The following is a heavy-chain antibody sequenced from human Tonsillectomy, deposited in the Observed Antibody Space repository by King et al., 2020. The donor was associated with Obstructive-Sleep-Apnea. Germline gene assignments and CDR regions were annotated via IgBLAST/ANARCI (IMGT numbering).Heavy chain of an antibody. V-gene: IGHV4-59*01. D-gene: IGHD2-2*01. J-gene: IGHJ5*02. CDR1: GGSISSYY. CDR3: ARGRVYCSSTSCYVGQFDP. CDR2: IYYSGST. Sequence: VQLQESGPGLVKPSETLSLTCTVSGGSISSYYWNWIRQPPGKGLEWIGYIYYSGSTNYNPSLKSRVTISVETSKNQFSLKLTSVTAADPAVYYCARGRVYCSSTSCYVGQFDPWGQGTLVTVSS.